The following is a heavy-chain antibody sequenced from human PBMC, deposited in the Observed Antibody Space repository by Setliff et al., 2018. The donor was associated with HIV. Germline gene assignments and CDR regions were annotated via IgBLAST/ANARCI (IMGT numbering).Heavy chain of an antibody. CDR2: IYSSGKT. CDR1: GGSISNYY. V-gene: IGHV4-4*09. Sequence: PSGTLSLTCIVSGGSISNYYWSWIRQPPGKGLEWIGYIYSSGKTKYNPSLKSRVTMSVDTSQNQFSLNLNSVTAADTAVYFCARHPPKVAYYSSGPTNYLDYWGRGTLVTVSS. CDR3: ARHPPKVAYYSSGPTNYLDY. D-gene: IGHD3-10*01. J-gene: IGHJ4*02.